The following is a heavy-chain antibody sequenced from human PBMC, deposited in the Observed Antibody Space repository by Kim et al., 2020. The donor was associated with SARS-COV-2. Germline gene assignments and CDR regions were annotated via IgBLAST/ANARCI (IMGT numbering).Heavy chain of an antibody. CDR1: GYTFTDHY. D-gene: IGHD2-2*01. V-gene: IGHV1-2*02. J-gene: IGHJ4*02. Sequence: ASVKVSCKASGYTFTDHYIHWVRQAPGQGLEWMGWINAKNGGTNYARKFRGTVTLTRDTSVNTVFMELSGLTSDDTAIYYCARWGTGPAAMEVYWGQGTLVTVSS. CDR2: INAKNGGT. CDR3: ARWGTGPAAMEVY.